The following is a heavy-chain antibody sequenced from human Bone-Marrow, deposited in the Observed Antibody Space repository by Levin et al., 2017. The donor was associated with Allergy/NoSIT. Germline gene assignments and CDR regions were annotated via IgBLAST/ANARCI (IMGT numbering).Heavy chain of an antibody. V-gene: IGHV3-21*01. CDR3: ARESRSWSRDY. D-gene: IGHD6-13*01. J-gene: IGHJ4*02. Sequence: GGSLRLSCAASGFVFTSYTITWFRQAPGKGLDWVSTISPSSDALFYADSVKGRFTVSRDNAKNSQSLQMNSLRGEDTAVYYGARESRSWSRDYWGQGTLVTVSS. CDR2: ISPSSDAL. CDR1: GFVFTSYT.